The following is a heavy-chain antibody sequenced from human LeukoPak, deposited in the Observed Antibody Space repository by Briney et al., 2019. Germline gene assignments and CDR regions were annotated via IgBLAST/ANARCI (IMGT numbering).Heavy chain of an antibody. Sequence: PSETLSLTCAVYGGSFSGYYWSWIRQPPGKGLEWIGEINHSGSTNYNPSLKSRVTISVDTSNNQFSVKLSSVTAADTAVYYCARIPTIAVASFDYWGQGTLVTVSS. V-gene: IGHV4-34*01. CDR2: INHSGST. CDR1: GGSFSGYY. D-gene: IGHD6-19*01. J-gene: IGHJ4*02. CDR3: ARIPTIAVASFDY.